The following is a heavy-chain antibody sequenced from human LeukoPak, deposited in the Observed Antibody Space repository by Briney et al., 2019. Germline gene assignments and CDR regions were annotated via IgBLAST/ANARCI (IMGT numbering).Heavy chain of an antibody. CDR2: IYYSGST. J-gene: IGHJ6*03. V-gene: IGHV4-39*01. CDR1: GGSISSRSYY. CDR3: ARGYCSSTSCSGIGYMDV. D-gene: IGHD2-2*01. Sequence: PSETLSLTCTVSGGSISSRSYYWGWIRQPPGKGLEWIGSIYYSGSTYYNPSLKSRVTISVVTSKNQFSLKLSSVTAADRAVYYCARGYCSSTSCSGIGYMDVWGKGTTVTVSS.